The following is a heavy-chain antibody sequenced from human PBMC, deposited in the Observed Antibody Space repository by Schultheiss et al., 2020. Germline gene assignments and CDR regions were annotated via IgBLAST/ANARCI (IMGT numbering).Heavy chain of an antibody. CDR2: IYYSGST. CDR3: ASYSSGWYPVARYYFDY. J-gene: IGHJ4*02. V-gene: IGHV4-59*01. Sequence: SETLSLTCTVSGGSISSYYWSWIRQPPGKGLEWIGYIYYSGSTNYNPSLKSRVTISVDTSKHQFSLKLSSVTAADTAVYYCASYSSGWYPVARYYFDYWGQGTLVTVSS. D-gene: IGHD6-19*01. CDR1: GGSISSYY.